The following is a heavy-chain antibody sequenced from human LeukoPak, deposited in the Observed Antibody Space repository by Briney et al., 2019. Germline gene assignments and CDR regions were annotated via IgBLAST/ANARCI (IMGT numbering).Heavy chain of an antibody. V-gene: IGHV3-30*18. J-gene: IGHJ4*02. CDR1: GFTFSSYG. Sequence: GGSLRLSCAASGFTFSSYGMHWVRQAPGKGLEWVAVISYDGGNKYYADSVKGRFTISRDNSKNTLYLQMNSLRAEDTAVYYCAKDIGQQLGFDYWGQGTLVTVSS. CDR3: AKDIGQQLGFDY. D-gene: IGHD6-13*01. CDR2: ISYDGGNK.